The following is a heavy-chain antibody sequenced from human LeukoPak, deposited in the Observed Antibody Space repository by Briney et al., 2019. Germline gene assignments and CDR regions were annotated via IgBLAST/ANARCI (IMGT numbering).Heavy chain of an antibody. CDR1: GGSISSSSYY. D-gene: IGHD3-10*01. V-gene: IGHV4-39*07. CDR2: IYYSGST. CDR3: ASLMARGIDI. Sequence: SETLSLTCTVSGGSISSSSYYWGWIRQPPGKGLEWIGSIYYSGSTYYNPSLKSRVTISVDTSKNQFSLKLSSVTAADTAVYYCASLMARGIDIWGQGTMVTVSS. J-gene: IGHJ3*02.